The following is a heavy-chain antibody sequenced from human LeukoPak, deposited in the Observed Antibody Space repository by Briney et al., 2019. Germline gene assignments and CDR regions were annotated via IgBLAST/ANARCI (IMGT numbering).Heavy chain of an antibody. CDR2: IYPGDSDT. V-gene: IGHV5-51*01. Sequence: GESLKISCKGSGYSFTSYWIGWVRQMPGKGLEWLGVIYPGDSDTRYSSSFQGQVTISADKSISTAYLQWSSLKASDTAMYYCACSSGSYSHDAFDIWGQGTMVTVSS. J-gene: IGHJ3*02. D-gene: IGHD1-26*01. CDR1: GYSFTSYW. CDR3: ACSSGSYSHDAFDI.